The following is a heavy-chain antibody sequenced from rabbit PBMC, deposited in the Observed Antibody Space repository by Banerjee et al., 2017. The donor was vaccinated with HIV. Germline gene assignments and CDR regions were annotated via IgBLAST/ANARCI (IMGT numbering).Heavy chain of an antibody. CDR3: VRFGTYNDL. CDR2: IYTGSSGST. D-gene: IGHD1-1*01. CDR1: GFSFSSSHY. J-gene: IGHJ4*01. V-gene: IGHV1S40*01. Sequence: QSLEESGGDLVKPGASLTLTCTASGFSFSSSHYMCWVRQAPGKGLEWIGCIYTGSSGSTYYASWAKGRFTISKTSSTTVTLQLNSLTAADTATYFCVRFGTYNDLWGPGTLVTVS.